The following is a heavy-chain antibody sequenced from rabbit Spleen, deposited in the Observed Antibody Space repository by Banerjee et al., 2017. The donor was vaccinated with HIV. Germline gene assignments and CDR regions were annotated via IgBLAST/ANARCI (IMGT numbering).Heavy chain of an antibody. J-gene: IGHJ4*01. CDR1: GFSFSSSYW. V-gene: IGHV1S45*01. Sequence: QEQLEESGGDLVKPEGSLTLTCTASGFSFSSSYWICWVRQAPGKGLEWIGCIYVGSSGSTWYASWAKGRFTISKTSSTAVTLQMTSLTVADTATYFCARGADVINVGVTSDYLNLWGPGTLVTVS. D-gene: IGHD1-1*01. CDR2: IYVGSSGST. CDR3: ARGADVINVGVTSDYLNL.